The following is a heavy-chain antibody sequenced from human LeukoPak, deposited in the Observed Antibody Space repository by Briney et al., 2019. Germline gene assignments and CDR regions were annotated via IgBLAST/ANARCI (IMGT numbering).Heavy chain of an antibody. Sequence: GGSLRLSCAASGFTFDDYAMHWVRQAPGKGLEWVSGISWNSGSIGYADSVKGRFTISRDNAKNSLYLQMNSLRAEDTALYYCAKDRPRSIAAAGLDYWGQGTLVTVSS. CDR2: ISWNSGSI. V-gene: IGHV3-9*01. J-gene: IGHJ4*02. CDR3: AKDRPRSIAAAGLDY. CDR1: GFTFDDYA. D-gene: IGHD6-13*01.